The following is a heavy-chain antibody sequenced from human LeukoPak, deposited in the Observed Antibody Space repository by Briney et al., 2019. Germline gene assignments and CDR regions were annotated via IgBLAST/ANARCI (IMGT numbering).Heavy chain of an antibody. CDR3: ARDSERRDGFSLYFFDY. Sequence: GGSLRLSCTVSGFTFNSYTMNWVRQAPRKGLEWVSSISSGSSYRYYADSVKGRSTISRDNAENSLFLQMDSLRAEDTALYYCARDSERRDGFSLYFFDYWGRGTLVTVSS. V-gene: IGHV3-21*01. J-gene: IGHJ4*02. CDR2: ISSGSSYR. CDR1: GFTFNSYT. D-gene: IGHD5-24*01.